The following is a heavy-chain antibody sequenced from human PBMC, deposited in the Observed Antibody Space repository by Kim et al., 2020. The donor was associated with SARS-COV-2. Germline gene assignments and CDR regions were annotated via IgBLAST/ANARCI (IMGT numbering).Heavy chain of an antibody. CDR2: IYYSGST. J-gene: IGHJ4*02. D-gene: IGHD3-3*01. V-gene: IGHV4-30-4*01. CDR1: GGSISSGDYY. Sequence: SETLSLTCTVSGGSISSGDYYWSWIRQPPGKGLEWIGYIYYSGSTYYNPSLKSRVTISVDTSKNQFSLKLSSVTAADTAVYYCARGGYDFWSGYYGVYYFDYWGQGTLVTVSS. CDR3: ARGGYDFWSGYYGVYYFDY.